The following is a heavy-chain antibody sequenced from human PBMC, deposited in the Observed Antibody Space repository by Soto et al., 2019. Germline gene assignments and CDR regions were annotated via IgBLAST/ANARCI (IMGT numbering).Heavy chain of an antibody. CDR1: GYTFTSYG. CDR3: ARRIAAAGTGDY. D-gene: IGHD6-13*01. V-gene: IGHV1-18*04. Sequence: ASVKVSCKASGYTFTSYGISWVRQAPGQGLEWMGWISAYNGDTNYAQKLQGRVTMTTDTSTSTAYMELRSLRSDDTAVYYCARRIAAAGTGDYWGQGTLVTVPS. J-gene: IGHJ4*02. CDR2: ISAYNGDT.